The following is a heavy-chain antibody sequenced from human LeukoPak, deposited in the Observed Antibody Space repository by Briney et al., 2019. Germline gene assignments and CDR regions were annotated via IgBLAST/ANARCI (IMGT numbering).Heavy chain of an antibody. CDR2: ISGSGGST. D-gene: IGHD3-10*01. V-gene: IGHV3-23*01. Sequence: PGGSLRLSCAASGFTFISYAMSWVRQAPGKGLERVSAISGSGGSTYYADSVKGRFTISRDNSKNTLYLQMNSLRAEDTAVYYCAKDLVRGVIITLFDYWGQGTLVTVSS. CDR3: AKDLVRGVIITLFDY. J-gene: IGHJ4*02. CDR1: GFTFISYA.